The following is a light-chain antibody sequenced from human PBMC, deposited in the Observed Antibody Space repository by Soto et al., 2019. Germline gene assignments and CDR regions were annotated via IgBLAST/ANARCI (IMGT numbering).Light chain of an antibody. V-gene: IGKV3-20*01. CDR1: QSVSSSY. J-gene: IGKJ3*01. CDR3: QQYGSSLFT. CDR2: GAS. Sequence: EIVLTQSPGTLSLSPGERATLSCRASQSVSSSYLAGYQQKPGQAPRLLIYGASSRATGIPDRFSGSGSGTDFTLHISRLAPEDFAVYYCQQYGSSLFTFGPGTKVDI.